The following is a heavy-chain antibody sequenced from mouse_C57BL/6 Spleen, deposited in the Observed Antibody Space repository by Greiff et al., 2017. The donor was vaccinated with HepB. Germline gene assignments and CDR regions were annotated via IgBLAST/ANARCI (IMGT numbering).Heavy chain of an antibody. CDR2: ISSGSSTI. V-gene: IGHV5-17*01. J-gene: IGHJ4*01. CDR3: ARDYYGSYYYAMDY. D-gene: IGHD1-1*01. CDR1: GFTFSDYG. Sequence: DVMLVESGGGLVKPGGSLKLSCAASGFTFSDYGMHWVRQAPEKGLEWVAYISSGSSTIYYADTVKGPFTISRDNAKNTLFLQMTSLRSEDTAMYYCARDYYGSYYYAMDYWGQGTSVTVSS.